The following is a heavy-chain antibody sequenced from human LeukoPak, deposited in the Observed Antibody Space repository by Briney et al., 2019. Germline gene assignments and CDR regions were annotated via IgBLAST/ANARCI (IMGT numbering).Heavy chain of an antibody. D-gene: IGHD3-22*01. J-gene: IGHJ4*02. CDR1: GYTFTGYY. Sequence: ASVKVSCKTSGYTFTGYYMHWVRQAPGQGLEWMGWINPNSGGTNYAQKFQGRVTMTRDTSISTAYMELSRLRSDDTAVSYCARDYDSSGYYMGSTDYWGQGTLVTVSS. CDR2: INPNSGGT. V-gene: IGHV1-2*02. CDR3: ARDYDSSGYYMGSTDY.